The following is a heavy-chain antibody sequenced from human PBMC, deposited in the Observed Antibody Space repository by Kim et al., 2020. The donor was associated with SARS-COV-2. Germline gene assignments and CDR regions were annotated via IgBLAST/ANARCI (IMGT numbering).Heavy chain of an antibody. Sequence: SVKVSCKASGGTFSSYAISWVRQAPGQGLEWMGGIIPIFGTANYAQKFQGRVTITADESTSTAYMELSSLRSEDTAVYYCARDEAHYRLLWFGELMGGLDVWGQGTTVTVSS. CDR3: ARDEAHYRLLWFGELMGGLDV. J-gene: IGHJ6*02. CDR1: GGTFSSYA. D-gene: IGHD3-10*01. CDR2: IIPIFGTA. V-gene: IGHV1-69*13.